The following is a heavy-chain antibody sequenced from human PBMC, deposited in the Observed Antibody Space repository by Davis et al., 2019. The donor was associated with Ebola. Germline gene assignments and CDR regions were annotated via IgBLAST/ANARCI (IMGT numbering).Heavy chain of an antibody. V-gene: IGHV3-30-3*01. CDR3: ARSPDFWSGYYKYYYYYMDV. CDR1: GFTFSSYA. J-gene: IGHJ6*03. Sequence: GESLKISCAASGFTFSSYAMHWVRQAPGKGLEWVAVISYDGSNKYYADSVKGRFTISRDNSKNTLYLQMNSLRAEDTAVYYCARSPDFWSGYYKYYYYYMDVWGKGTTVTVSS. D-gene: IGHD3-3*01. CDR2: ISYDGSNK.